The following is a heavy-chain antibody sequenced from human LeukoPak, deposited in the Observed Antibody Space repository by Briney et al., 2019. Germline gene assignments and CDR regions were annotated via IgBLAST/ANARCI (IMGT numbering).Heavy chain of an antibody. V-gene: IGHV3-53*04. Sequence: GGSLRLSCAASGFTVSSNYMSWVRQAPGKGLEWVSVIYSGGSTYYADPVKGRFTISRHNSKNTLYLQMNSLRAEGTAVYYCARVGYSSSWPTTTSYYYYYGMDVWGQGTTVTVSS. CDR3: ARVGYSSSWPTTTSYYYYYGMDV. J-gene: IGHJ6*02. D-gene: IGHD6-13*01. CDR2: IYSGGST. CDR1: GFTVSSNY.